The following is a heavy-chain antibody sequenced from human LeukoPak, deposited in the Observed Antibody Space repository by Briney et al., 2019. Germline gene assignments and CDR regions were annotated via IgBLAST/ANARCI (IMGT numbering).Heavy chain of an antibody. V-gene: IGHV4-4*02. Sequence: SETLSLTCAVSGGSISSSNWWSWVRQPPGKGLEWIGEIYHSGSTNYNPSLKSRVTISVDKSKNQFSLKLSSVTAADTAVYYCARGGVDTATHPVYYFDYWGQGTLVTVSS. CDR3: ARGGVDTATHPVYYFDY. CDR1: GGSISSSNW. CDR2: IYHSGST. J-gene: IGHJ4*02. D-gene: IGHD5-18*01.